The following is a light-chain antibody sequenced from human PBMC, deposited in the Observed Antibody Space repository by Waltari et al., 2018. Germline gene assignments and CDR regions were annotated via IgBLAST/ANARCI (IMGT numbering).Light chain of an antibody. J-gene: IGKJ2*01. V-gene: IGKV3-15*01. CDR1: QRVSSN. Sequence: EIVMTQSPAALSVSPGERATLSCRASQRVSSNLAWYQHKPGQPPRLLISGASTRATGVPARFSRSGSGTEITLTISSLQSEDSAIYYGQQYKTWPPITFSQGTKLEIK. CDR3: QQYKTWPPIT. CDR2: GAS.